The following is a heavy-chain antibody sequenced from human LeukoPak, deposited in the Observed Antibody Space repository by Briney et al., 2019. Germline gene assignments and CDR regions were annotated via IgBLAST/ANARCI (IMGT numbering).Heavy chain of an antibody. CDR1: GGSVSSYY. CDR2: IYYSGST. V-gene: IGHV4-59*02. CDR3: ARELRVAATYWFDP. Sequence: SATLSLPCTVSGGSVSSYYWSWIRQPPRKGLEWIGDIYYSGSTNDNPSLTSRVTMSVDTSTNQFSLRLSSVTAADTAVYYCARELRVAATYWFDPWGQGTLVTVSS. J-gene: IGHJ5*02. D-gene: IGHD2-15*01.